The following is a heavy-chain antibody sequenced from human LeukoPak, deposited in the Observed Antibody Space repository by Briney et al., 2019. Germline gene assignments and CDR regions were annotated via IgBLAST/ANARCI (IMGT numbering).Heavy chain of an antibody. CDR1: GYTFTDNY. Sequence: ASVKVSCKASGYTFTDNYVHWVRQAPGQGLEWMGWINPKSGGTYYAQKFQDRVTMTRDTYMSTAYMELRSLISDDTAVYYCARKSYFDYWGQGTLVTVSS. J-gene: IGHJ4*02. CDR2: INPKSGGT. V-gene: IGHV1-2*02. CDR3: ARKSYFDY.